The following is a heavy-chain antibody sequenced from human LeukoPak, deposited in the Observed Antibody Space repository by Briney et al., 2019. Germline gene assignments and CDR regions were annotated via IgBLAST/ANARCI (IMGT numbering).Heavy chain of an antibody. V-gene: IGHV3-30*04. Sequence: GRSLRLSCAASGFTFSSYAMHWVRQAPGKGLEWVAVISYDGSNKYYADSVKGRFTISRDNSKNTLYLQMNSLRAEDTAVYYCAGSDSSGYYGSSPNWFDPWGQGTLVTVSS. CDR1: GFTFSSYA. J-gene: IGHJ5*02. CDR2: ISYDGSNK. D-gene: IGHD3-22*01. CDR3: AGSDSSGYYGSSPNWFDP.